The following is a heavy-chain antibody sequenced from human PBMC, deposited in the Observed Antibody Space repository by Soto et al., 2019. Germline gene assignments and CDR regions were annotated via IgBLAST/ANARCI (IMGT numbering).Heavy chain of an antibody. J-gene: IGHJ4*02. Sequence: GGSLRLSCAASGFTFSSYGMHWVRQAPGKGLEWVAVISYDGSNKYYADSVKGRFTISRDNSKNTLYLQMNSLRAEDTAVYYCAKGSYGYSYWGQGTLVTVSS. D-gene: IGHD5-18*01. CDR1: GFTFSSYG. V-gene: IGHV3-30*18. CDR3: AKGSYGYSY. CDR2: ISYDGSNK.